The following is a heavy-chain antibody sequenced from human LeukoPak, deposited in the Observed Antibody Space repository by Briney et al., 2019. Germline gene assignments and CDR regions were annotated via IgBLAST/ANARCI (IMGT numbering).Heavy chain of an antibody. D-gene: IGHD2-15*01. J-gene: IGHJ6*02. CDR3: ARSLVGAGNYLYSGMDV. Sequence: ASVKVSCKASGGTFSSYAISWVRQAPGQGLEWMGRIIPILGIANYAQKFQGRVTITADKSTSTAYMELSSLRSEDTAVYYCARSLVGAGNYLYSGMDVWGQGTTVTVSS. CDR2: IIPILGIA. CDR1: GGTFSSYA. V-gene: IGHV1-69*04.